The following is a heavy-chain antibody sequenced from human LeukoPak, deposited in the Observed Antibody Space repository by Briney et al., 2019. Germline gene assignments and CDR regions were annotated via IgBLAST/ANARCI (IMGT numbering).Heavy chain of an antibody. CDR2: INPNSGGT. D-gene: IGHD1-26*01. CDR3: ARAGTVSGSYLGYYYFYMDV. J-gene: IGHJ6*03. CDR1: GYTFTGYY. V-gene: IGHV1-2*02. Sequence: ASVKVFCKASGYTFTGYYMHWVRQAPGQGLEWMGWINPNSGGTNYAQKFQGRVTMTRDTSISTACMELSRLRSDDTAVYYCARAGTVSGSYLGYYYFYMDVWGKGTTVTVSS.